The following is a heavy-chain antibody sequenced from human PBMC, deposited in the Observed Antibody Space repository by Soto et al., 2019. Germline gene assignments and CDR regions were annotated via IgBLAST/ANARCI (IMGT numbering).Heavy chain of an antibody. Sequence: SETLSLTCTVSDGSISPYYWSWIRQPPGKGLEWIGYIYYAGTTAYNPSLKSRVSISIDTSKSEVSLKLTSVTAADTAVYYCARLGGYYQSLDSWGQGTVVTVSS. D-gene: IGHD3-22*01. V-gene: IGHV4-59*08. CDR2: IYYAGTT. J-gene: IGHJ4*02. CDR1: DGSISPYY. CDR3: ARLGGYYQSLDS.